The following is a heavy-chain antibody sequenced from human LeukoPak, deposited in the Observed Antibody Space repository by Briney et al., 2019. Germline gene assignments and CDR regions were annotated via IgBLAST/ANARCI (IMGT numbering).Heavy chain of an antibody. V-gene: IGHV4-59*01. CDR1: GGSISSYY. D-gene: IGHD3-10*01. J-gene: IGHJ6*02. CDR3: ARDCRILWFTYGMDV. CDR2: IYYSGST. Sequence: SETLSLTCTVSGGSISSYYWSWIRQPPGKGLEWIGYIYYSGSTNYNPSLKSRVTISVDTSKNQFSLKLSSVTAADTAVYYCARDCRILWFTYGMDVWGQGTTVTVSS.